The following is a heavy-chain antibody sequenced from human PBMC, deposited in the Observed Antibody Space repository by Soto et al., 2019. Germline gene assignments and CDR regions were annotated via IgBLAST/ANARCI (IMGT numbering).Heavy chain of an antibody. Sequence: ASVKVSCKASGYTFTGYYMHWVRQAPGQALEWMGWINPNSGGTNYAQKFQGWVTMTRDTSISTAYMELSRLKSDDTAVYYCARDLRDPTMLRGLWFEPWGQGTLVTVSS. CDR1: GYTFTGYY. CDR2: INPNSGGT. J-gene: IGHJ5*02. D-gene: IGHD3-10*01. V-gene: IGHV1-2*04. CDR3: ARDLRDPTMLRGLWFEP.